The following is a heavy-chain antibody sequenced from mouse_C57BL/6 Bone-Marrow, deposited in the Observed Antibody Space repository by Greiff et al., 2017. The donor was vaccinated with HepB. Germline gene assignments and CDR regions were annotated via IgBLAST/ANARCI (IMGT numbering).Heavy chain of an antibody. V-gene: IGHV3-8*01. CDR3: ARYLYFCSSYWAMDY. D-gene: IGHD1-1*01. CDR2: ISYSGST. J-gene: IGHJ4*01. CDR1: GYSITSDY. Sequence: EVMLVESGPGLAKPSQTLSLTCSVTGYSITSDYWNWIRKFPGNKLEYMGYISYSGSTYYNPSLKSRISITLDTSKNQSYLQLNSVTTADTATFYCARYLYFCSSYWAMDYWGQGTSVTVSS.